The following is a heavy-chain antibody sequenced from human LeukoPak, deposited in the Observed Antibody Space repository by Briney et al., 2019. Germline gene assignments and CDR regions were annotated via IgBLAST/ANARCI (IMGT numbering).Heavy chain of an antibody. CDR1: GYSFTDHY. CDR3: ARHSYTFFDY. CDR2: VYPGDSET. Sequence: GESLKISCEGSGYSFTDHYIAWMRQKPGKGLEWLGIVYPGDSETRYSPSYQGQVTISVDKSITTAYLQWSSLKASDTAIYYCARHSYTFFDYWGQGTLVTVSS. J-gene: IGHJ4*02. V-gene: IGHV5-51*01. D-gene: IGHD3-10*01.